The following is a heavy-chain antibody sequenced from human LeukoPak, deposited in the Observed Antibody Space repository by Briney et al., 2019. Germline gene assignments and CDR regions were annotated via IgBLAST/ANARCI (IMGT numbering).Heavy chain of an antibody. CDR1: GGSISSSSYY. D-gene: IGHD3-10*01. CDR3: ARGSASYYFDY. J-gene: IGHJ4*02. CDR2: IYYSGST. Sequence: PSETLSLTCTVSGGSISSSSYYWGWIRQPPGKGLEWIGYIYYSGSTNYNPSLKSRVTISVDTSKNQFSLKLSSVTAADTAVYYCARGSASYYFDYWGQGTLVTVSS. V-gene: IGHV4-61*05.